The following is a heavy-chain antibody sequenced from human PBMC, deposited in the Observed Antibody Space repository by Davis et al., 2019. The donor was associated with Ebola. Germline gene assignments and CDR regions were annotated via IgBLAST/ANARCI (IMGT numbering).Heavy chain of an antibody. CDR1: GLIFTNYD. CDR2: ISYDGSNK. D-gene: IGHD4-11*01. V-gene: IGHV3-30*19. CDR3: ARDSDDYSFDY. J-gene: IGHJ4*02. Sequence: GGSLRLSCATSGLIFTNYDMHWVRQAPGKGLEWVALISYDGSNKYYADSVKGRFTISRDNSKNTLYLQMNSLRPEDTAVYYCARDSDDYSFDYWGQGTLVTVSS.